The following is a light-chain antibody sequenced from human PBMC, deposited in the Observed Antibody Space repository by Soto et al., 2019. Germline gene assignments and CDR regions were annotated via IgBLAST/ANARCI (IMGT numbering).Light chain of an antibody. CDR2: GAS. V-gene: IGKV3-11*01. J-gene: IGKJ1*01. Sequence: ELAWTHSPATLSLSPGERATLSCRASQSVSSYLAWYQQKPGQAPRLLIYGASTRAIGIPARFSGSGSGTDLTLTISRLQPEDFAVYYCQQRNNWPPTFGQGTRVDIK. CDR1: QSVSSY. CDR3: QQRNNWPPT.